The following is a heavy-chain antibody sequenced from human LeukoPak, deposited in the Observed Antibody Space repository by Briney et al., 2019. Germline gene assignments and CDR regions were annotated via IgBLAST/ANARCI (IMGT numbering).Heavy chain of an antibody. CDR3: ARDSFYYDSSGLH. CDR2: IYTSGST. CDR1: GGSISSGSYY. J-gene: IGHJ4*02. D-gene: IGHD3-22*01. Sequence: PSETLSLTCTVSGGSISSGSYYWSWIRQPAGKGLEWIGRIYTSGSTNYNPSLKSRVTISVDTSKNQFSLKLSSVTAADTAVYYCARDSFYYDSSGLHWGQGTLVTVSS. V-gene: IGHV4-61*02.